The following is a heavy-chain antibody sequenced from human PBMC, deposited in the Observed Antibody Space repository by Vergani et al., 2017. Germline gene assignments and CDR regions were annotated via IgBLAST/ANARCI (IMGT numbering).Heavy chain of an antibody. Sequence: QVQLVESGGGVVQPGGSLRLSCAASGFTFNSYGMHWVRQAPGKGLEWAASIRSDESRRYYGDSMEGPFTISRDNSKNTLYLQMKSLRPEDTAVYYCAKEGGRYCSGGTCYPEYWGQGTLVIVSS. CDR2: IRSDESRR. D-gene: IGHD2-15*01. CDR1: GFTFNSYG. V-gene: IGHV3-30*02. J-gene: IGHJ4*02. CDR3: AKEGGRYCSGGTCYPEY.